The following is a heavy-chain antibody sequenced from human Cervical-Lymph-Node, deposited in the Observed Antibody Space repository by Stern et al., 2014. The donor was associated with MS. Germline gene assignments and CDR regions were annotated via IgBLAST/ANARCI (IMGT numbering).Heavy chain of an antibody. J-gene: IGHJ4*02. CDR1: GFTFSSYA. CDR3: AKPMGDIVLVPAAPEDSPYYFDY. Sequence: EVQLVESGGGLVQPGGSLRLSCAASGFTFSSYAMNWVRQAPGKGLEWVSVISGSADSTYYADSVKGRFTISRDNSKNTLYLQMNSLRAEDTAVYYCAKPMGDIVLVPAAPEDSPYYFDYWGQGTLVTVSS. D-gene: IGHD2-2*01. CDR2: ISGSADST. V-gene: IGHV3-23*04.